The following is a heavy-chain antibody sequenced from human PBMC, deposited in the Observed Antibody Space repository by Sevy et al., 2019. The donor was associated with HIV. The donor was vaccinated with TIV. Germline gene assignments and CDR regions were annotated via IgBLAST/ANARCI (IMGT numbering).Heavy chain of an antibody. CDR1: GGTFSSYA. D-gene: IGHD6-13*01. V-gene: IGHV1-69*13. J-gene: IGHJ6*03. CDR3: ASVAAADTEPYYYYYMDV. CDR2: IIPIFGTA. Sequence: ASVKVSCKASGGTFSSYAISWVRQAPGQGLEWMGRIIPIFGTANYAQKFQGRVTITADESTSTAYMELSSLRSEDTAVYYCASVAAADTEPYYYYYMDVWGKGTTVTVSS.